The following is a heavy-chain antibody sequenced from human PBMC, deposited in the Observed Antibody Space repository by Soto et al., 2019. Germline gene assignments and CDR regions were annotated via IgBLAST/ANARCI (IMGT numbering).Heavy chain of an antibody. J-gene: IGHJ5*02. D-gene: IGHD5-18*01. Sequence: ASVKVSCTASGYTFTSYGISWVRQAPGQGLEWMGWISAYNGNTNYAQKLQGRVTMTTDTSTSTAYMELRSLRSDDTAVYYCARDLKSSRGYSYGYGAFFDPWGQGTLVTVSS. CDR1: GYTFTSYG. CDR2: ISAYNGNT. V-gene: IGHV1-18*01. CDR3: ARDLKSSRGYSYGYGAFFDP.